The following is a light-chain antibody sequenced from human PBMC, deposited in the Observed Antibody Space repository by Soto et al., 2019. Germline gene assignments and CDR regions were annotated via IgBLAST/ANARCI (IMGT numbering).Light chain of an antibody. V-gene: IGKV1-39*01. CDR3: QQSYSTPRT. CDR2: AAS. Sequence: DIQMTQSPSSLAASVGDRVTITCRASQSISSYLNWYQQRPGKAPILLIYAASNLQSGVPSRFSGGGSGTEFTLTISSLQPEDFAIYYCQQSYSTPRTFGQGTKVDIK. J-gene: IGKJ1*01. CDR1: QSISSY.